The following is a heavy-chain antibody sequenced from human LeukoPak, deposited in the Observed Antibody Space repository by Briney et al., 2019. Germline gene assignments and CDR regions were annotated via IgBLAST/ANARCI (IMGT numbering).Heavy chain of an antibody. CDR3: ARDSSSHYYFDY. Sequence: GGSLRLSCAASGFTFSSFAMSWVRQAPEKGLEWVSAVSVSGDISYYADSVKGRFTISRDNSNNMLYLQMNRLRAEDTAVYYCARDSSSHYYFDYWGQGTLVTVSS. V-gene: IGHV3-23*01. D-gene: IGHD2-2*01. CDR2: VSVSGDIS. J-gene: IGHJ4*02. CDR1: GFTFSSFA.